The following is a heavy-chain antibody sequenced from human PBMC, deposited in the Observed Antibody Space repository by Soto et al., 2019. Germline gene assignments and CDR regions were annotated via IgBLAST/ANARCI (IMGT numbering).Heavy chain of an antibody. CDR2: ISAYNGNT. Sequence: PGGSLRLSCAASGFTFSSYGISWVRQAPGQGLEWMGWISAYNGNTNYAQKLQGRVTMTTDTSTSTAYMELRSLRSDDTAVYYCARELSTDAFDIWGQGTMVTVSS. CDR3: ARELSTDAFDI. CDR1: GFTFSSYG. D-gene: IGHD4-17*01. J-gene: IGHJ3*02. V-gene: IGHV1-18*01.